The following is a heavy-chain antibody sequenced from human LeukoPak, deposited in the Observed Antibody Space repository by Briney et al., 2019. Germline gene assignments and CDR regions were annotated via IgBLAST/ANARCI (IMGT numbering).Heavy chain of an antibody. CDR1: GGSISSYY. D-gene: IGHD6-6*01. CDR3: ARASSIAARGYYFDY. V-gene: IGHV4-59*01. CDR2: IYYSGST. Sequence: SETLSLTCTVSGGSISSYYWSWIRQPPGKGLEWIGYIYYSGSTNYNPSLKSRVTLSVDTSKNQFSLKLSSVTAADTAVYYCARASSIAARGYYFDYWGQGTLVTVSS. J-gene: IGHJ4*02.